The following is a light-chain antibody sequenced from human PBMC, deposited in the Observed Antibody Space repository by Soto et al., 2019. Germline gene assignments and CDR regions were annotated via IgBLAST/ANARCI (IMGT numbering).Light chain of an antibody. CDR3: QSWGTGIDVV. Sequence: QLVLTQSPSASASLGASVKLTCTLNSGHSSYAIAWHQQQPEKGPRYLMKLNSDGSHSKGDGIPDRFSGPNTGAERFLTVSGLQSEDYSYYDSQSWGTGIDVVFCGVTQLTLL. CDR1: SGHSSYA. CDR2: LNSDGSH. J-gene: IGLJ2*01. V-gene: IGLV4-69*01.